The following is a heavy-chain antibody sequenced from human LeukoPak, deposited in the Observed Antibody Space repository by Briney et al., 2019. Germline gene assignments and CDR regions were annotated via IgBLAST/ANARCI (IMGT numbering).Heavy chain of an antibody. Sequence: KPSETLSLTCAVYGGSFSGYYWSWIRQPPGKGLEWIGEVNHSGSTNYNPSLKSRVTISVDTSKNQFSLKLSSVTAADTAVYYCAGAGLSRLIVVVPAAIRRGWFDPWGQGTLVTVSS. CDR1: GGSFSGYY. J-gene: IGHJ5*02. CDR2: VNHSGST. D-gene: IGHD2-2*02. CDR3: AGAGLSRLIVVVPAAIRRGWFDP. V-gene: IGHV4-34*01.